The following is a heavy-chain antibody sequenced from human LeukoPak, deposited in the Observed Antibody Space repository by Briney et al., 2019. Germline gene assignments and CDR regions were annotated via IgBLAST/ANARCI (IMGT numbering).Heavy chain of an antibody. Sequence: PGGSLRLSCAASGFTLSTYWMSWVRQAPGKGLEWVANIKQDGSEKYYVDSVKGRFTISRDNAKNSLYLQMNSLRAEDTAVYYCAGDTPPGGDYYFDYWGQGTLVIVSS. CDR2: IKQDGSEK. J-gene: IGHJ4*02. D-gene: IGHD3-16*01. CDR1: GFTLSTYW. V-gene: IGHV3-7*01. CDR3: AGDTPPGGDYYFDY.